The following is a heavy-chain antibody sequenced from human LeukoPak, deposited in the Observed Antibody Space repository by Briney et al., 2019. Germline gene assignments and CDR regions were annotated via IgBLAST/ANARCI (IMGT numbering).Heavy chain of an antibody. Sequence: SVKVSCKASGGTFSSYAISGVRQAPGQGLEWMGGIIPIFGTANYAQKFQGRVTITADESTSTAYMELSSLRSEDTAVYYCARSQGMGSYYDFWTGGEDFDYWGQGTLVTVSS. D-gene: IGHD3-3*01. J-gene: IGHJ4*02. CDR2: IIPIFGTA. CDR3: ARSQGMGSYYDFWTGGEDFDY. V-gene: IGHV1-69*13. CDR1: GGTFSSYA.